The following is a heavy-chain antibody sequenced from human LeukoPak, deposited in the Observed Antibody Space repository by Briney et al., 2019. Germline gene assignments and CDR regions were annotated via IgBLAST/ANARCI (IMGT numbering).Heavy chain of an antibody. CDR3: ARRKGDRDRFPYYYYMDV. CDR1: GGSIRSYY. CDR2: IHYSGSA. Sequence: SETLSLICTVSGGSIRSYYWSWIRQSPGKGLEWIGYIHYSGSANYNPSLKGRVTMSVDTPKNQFSLELSSVTAADTAIYYCARRKGDRDRFPYYYYMDVWGKGTTVTISS. D-gene: IGHD2-21*02. J-gene: IGHJ6*03. V-gene: IGHV4-59*12.